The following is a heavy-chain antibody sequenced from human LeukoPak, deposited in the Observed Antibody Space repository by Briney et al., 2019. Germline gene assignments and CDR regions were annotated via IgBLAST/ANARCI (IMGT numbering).Heavy chain of an antibody. Sequence: GGSLRLSCAASGFTFSSYAMSWVRQAPGKGLEWVSAFTGSSGRTYYAHSVEGRFTISRDNSKNTLSLQMNSLRAEDTAVYYCAKRGHYDSSNSYAPFDHWGQGTLVTVSS. D-gene: IGHD3-22*01. CDR3: AKRGHYDSSNSYAPFDH. CDR2: FTGSSGRT. CDR1: GFTFSSYA. J-gene: IGHJ4*02. V-gene: IGHV3-23*01.